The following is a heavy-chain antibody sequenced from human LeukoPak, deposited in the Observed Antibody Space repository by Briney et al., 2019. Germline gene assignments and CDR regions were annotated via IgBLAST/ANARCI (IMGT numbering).Heavy chain of an antibody. CDR3: ARDMTQYYDVWSGSHGFDI. Sequence: PSETLSLTCSVSGGSISSGNYHWSWIRQPAGKGLEWIGRIYSSGTTNYNPSFKSRATISEDTSKNQFSLKLTSVTAADTAVYYCARDMTQYYDVWSGSHGFDIWGQGTMVIVSS. CDR1: GGSISSGNYH. CDR2: IYSSGTT. J-gene: IGHJ3*02. V-gene: IGHV4-61*02. D-gene: IGHD3-3*01.